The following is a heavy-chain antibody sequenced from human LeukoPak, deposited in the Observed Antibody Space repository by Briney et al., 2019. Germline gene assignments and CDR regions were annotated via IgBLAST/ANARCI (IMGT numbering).Heavy chain of an antibody. D-gene: IGHD2-2*01. J-gene: IGHJ5*02. CDR1: GGSISSYY. V-gene: IGHV4-59*12. CDR3: ARGHKYCSSTSCSPNWFDH. CDR2: IYYSGST. Sequence: SETLSLTCTVSGGSISSYYWSWIRQPPGKGLEWIGYIYYSGSTNYNPSLKSRVTISVDTSKNQFSLKLSSVTAADTAVYYCARGHKYCSSTSCSPNWFDHWGQGTLVTVSS.